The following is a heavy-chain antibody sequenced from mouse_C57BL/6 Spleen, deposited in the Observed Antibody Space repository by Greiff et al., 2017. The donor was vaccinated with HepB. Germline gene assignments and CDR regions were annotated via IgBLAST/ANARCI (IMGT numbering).Heavy chain of an antibody. Sequence: EVHLVESGGGLVKPGGSLKLSCAASGFTFSSYAMSWVRQTPEKRLEWVATISDGGSYTYYPDNVKGRFTISRDNAKNNLYLQMSHLKSEDTAMYYCARDQDSSGYVSFAYWGQGTLVTVSA. V-gene: IGHV5-4*01. CDR1: GFTFSSYA. CDR2: ISDGGSYT. CDR3: ARDQDSSGYVSFAY. J-gene: IGHJ3*01. D-gene: IGHD3-2*02.